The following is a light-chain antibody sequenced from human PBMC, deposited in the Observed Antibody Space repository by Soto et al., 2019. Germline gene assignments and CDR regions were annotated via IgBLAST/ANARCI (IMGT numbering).Light chain of an antibody. Sequence: LLAKSAVPMSLSPSNIATPSCKASQSVRNNDVGWQQQKVGQPPSLIIFGASNRATGIPDRFSGGGSATVFTLTTSRLEPEYFAVYYCQQYGSSGTLGQGTKVDIK. CDR3: QQYGSSGT. CDR1: QSVRNND. V-gene: IGKV3-20*01. CDR2: GAS. J-gene: IGKJ1*01.